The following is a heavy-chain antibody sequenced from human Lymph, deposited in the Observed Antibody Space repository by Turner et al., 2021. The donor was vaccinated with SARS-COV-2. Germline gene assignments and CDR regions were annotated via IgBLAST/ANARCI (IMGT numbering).Heavy chain of an antibody. Sequence: EVQLVESGGGVVRPGGSLTLSCQASGFTFDDYGMGWVRQAPGRWLEWVSNINGKGGSTGYADSVKGRFTISRDNAKNSLYLQVNSLRAEDTALYHCARGTGAADYWGQGTLVTVAS. J-gene: IGHJ4*02. V-gene: IGHV3-20*01. CDR3: ARGTGAADY. D-gene: IGHD7-27*01. CDR1: GFTFDDYG. CDR2: INGKGGST.